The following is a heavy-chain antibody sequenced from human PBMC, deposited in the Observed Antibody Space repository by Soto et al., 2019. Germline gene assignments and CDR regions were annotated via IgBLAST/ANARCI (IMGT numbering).Heavy chain of an antibody. CDR3: ATMNGYFEY. CDR2: ITATGDRT. J-gene: IGHJ4*02. Sequence: GGSLRLSCADSGFRFSSYSMIWVRQTPGKGLEWVAAITATGDRTYYADSVTGRFTISRDNSKKTHYLQMASLRAEDTAMYYCATMNGYFEYWGQGTPVTVSS. V-gene: IGHV3-23*01. CDR1: GFRFSSYS. D-gene: IGHD3-22*01.